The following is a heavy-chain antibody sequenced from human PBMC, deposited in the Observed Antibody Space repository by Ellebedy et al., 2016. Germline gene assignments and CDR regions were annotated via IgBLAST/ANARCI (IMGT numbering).Heavy chain of an antibody. CDR3: ARVVGSGSWAYADY. D-gene: IGHD3-10*01. CDR1: GLTFSDHY. V-gene: IGHV3-11*01. Sequence: GESLKISXAASGLTFSDHYMSWIRQAPGKGLEWVSYISSSGSTRHYADSVKGRFTISRDNAKNSLYLQMNSLRAEDTAVYYCARVVGSGSWAYADYWGQGTLVTVSS. J-gene: IGHJ4*02. CDR2: ISSSGSTR.